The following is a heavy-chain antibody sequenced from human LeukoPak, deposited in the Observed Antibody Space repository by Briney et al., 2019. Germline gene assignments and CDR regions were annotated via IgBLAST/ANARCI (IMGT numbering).Heavy chain of an antibody. J-gene: IGHJ4*02. CDR3: SRVDGGSVHY. D-gene: IGHD3-16*01. CDR2: FYYGGST. CDR1: SGSISSNY. V-gene: IGHV4-59*08. Sequence: KSSETLSLTCTVSSGSISSNYGGWIRQPPGKGLEWIGYFYYGGSTTYNPSLKSRVSISVDTSKNQFSLNLRSVTAADTAVYYCSRVDGGSVHYWGQGTLVTVSS.